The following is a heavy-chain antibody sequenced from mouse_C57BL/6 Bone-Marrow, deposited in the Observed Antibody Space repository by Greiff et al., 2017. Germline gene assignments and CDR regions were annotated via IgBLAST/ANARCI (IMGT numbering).Heavy chain of an antibody. CDR3: ARWGTTVVATRIAMDY. D-gene: IGHD1-1*01. V-gene: IGHV1-55*01. CDR2: IYPGSGST. Sequence: QVQLQQPGAELVKPGASVKMSCKASGYTFTSYWITWVKQRPGQGLEWIGDIYPGSGSTNYNEKFKSKATLTVDTSSSTAYMQLSSLTSEDSAVYYCARWGTTVVATRIAMDYWGQGTSVTVSS. CDR1: GYTFTSYW. J-gene: IGHJ4*01.